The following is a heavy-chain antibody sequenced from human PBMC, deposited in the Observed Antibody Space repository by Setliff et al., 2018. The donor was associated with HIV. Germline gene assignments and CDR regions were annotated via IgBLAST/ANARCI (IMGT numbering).Heavy chain of an antibody. V-gene: IGHV1-18*01. D-gene: IGHD3-10*01. CDR1: GYIFTNYG. J-gene: IGHJ6*03. Sequence: ASVKVSCMASGYIFTNYGITWVRQAPGQGPEWMGWISADNGNTNYAQKLQGRVTMTTDTSTSTADMELRSLRSDDTAVYYCARVPGARPYYYYYMDVWGKGTTVTVSS. CDR3: ARVPGARPYYYYYMDV. CDR2: ISADNGNT.